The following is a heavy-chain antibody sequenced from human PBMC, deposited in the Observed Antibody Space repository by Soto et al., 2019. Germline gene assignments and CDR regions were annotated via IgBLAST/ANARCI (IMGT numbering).Heavy chain of an antibody. CDR3: VRDMGQYLRSEYMDV. CDR1: GFTFYSFS. J-gene: IGHJ6*04. V-gene: IGHV3-21*01. CDR2: IDTTSNYI. D-gene: IGHD1-26*01. Sequence: EVQLVESGGGLVKPGESLRLSCAASGFTFYSFSMNWVRQAAGRGPEWVSSIDTTSNYIYYADSVRGRFTISRDNAKDSLYLQMYSLRAEDTAVYYCVRDMGQYLRSEYMDVWGRGTTVTVSS.